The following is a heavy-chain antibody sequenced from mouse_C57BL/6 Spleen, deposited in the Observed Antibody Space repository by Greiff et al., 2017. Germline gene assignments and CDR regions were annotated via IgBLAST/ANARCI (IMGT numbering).Heavy chain of an antibody. D-gene: IGHD2-1*01. J-gene: IGHJ3*01. CDR3: TGGIYYGNYPFAY. CDR1: GFTFSNYW. Sequence: EVKLMESGGGLVQPGGSMKLSCVASGFTFSNYWMNWVRQSPEKGLEWVAQIRLKSDNYATHYAESVKGRFTISRDDSKSSVYLQMNNLRAEDTGIYYCTGGIYYGNYPFAYWGQGTLVTVSA. V-gene: IGHV6-3*01. CDR2: IRLKSDNYAT.